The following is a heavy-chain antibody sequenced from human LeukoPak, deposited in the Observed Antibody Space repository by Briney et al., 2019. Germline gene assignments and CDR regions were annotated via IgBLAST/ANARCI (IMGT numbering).Heavy chain of an antibody. J-gene: IGHJ4*02. CDR3: ARDSPLWFGEPGFDY. Sequence: SETLSLTCAVYGGSFSGYYWSWIRQPPGKGLEWIGEINHSGSTNYNPSLKSRVTISVDTSKNQFSLKLSSVTAADTAVYYCARDSPLWFGEPGFDYWGQGTLVTVSS. D-gene: IGHD3-10*01. CDR2: INHSGST. CDR1: GGSFSGYY. V-gene: IGHV4-34*01.